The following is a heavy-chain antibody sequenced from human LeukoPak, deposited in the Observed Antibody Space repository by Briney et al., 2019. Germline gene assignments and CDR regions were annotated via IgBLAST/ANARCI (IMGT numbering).Heavy chain of an antibody. Sequence: PGGSLRLSCAASEFTFSRYAMSWVRQAPGKGLEWVSAISGSGATTDYADSVKGRFTISRDNSKNTLYLQMNSLRAEDTAVYYCAKDVHKAVRGGFDYWGQGTLVTVSS. J-gene: IGHJ4*02. D-gene: IGHD2-21*01. CDR1: EFTFSRYA. CDR3: AKDVHKAVRGGFDY. CDR2: ISGSGATT. V-gene: IGHV3-23*01.